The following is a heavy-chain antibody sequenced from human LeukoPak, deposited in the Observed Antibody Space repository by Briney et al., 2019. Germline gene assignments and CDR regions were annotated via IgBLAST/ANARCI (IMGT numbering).Heavy chain of an antibody. J-gene: IGHJ4*02. CDR3: ASRARRYYFDY. V-gene: IGHV4-4*07. CDR2: IYSSGST. CDR1: GGSINNYY. Sequence: PSETLSLTCTVSGGSINNYYWSWIRQPAGKGLEWIGLIYSSGSTSYNPSLKSRVTMSVDTSKDQFSLKLTSVTATDTAVYYCASRARRYYFDYWGQGTLVTVSS.